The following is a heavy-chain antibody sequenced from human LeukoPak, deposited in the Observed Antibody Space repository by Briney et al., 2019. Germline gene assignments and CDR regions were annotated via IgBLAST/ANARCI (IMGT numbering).Heavy chain of an antibody. D-gene: IGHD5-18*01. CDR2: IHYSGST. J-gene: IGHJ4*02. CDR3: ARGGYSYGYLYYFDY. CDR1: GGSISSYY. Sequence: SETLSLTCTVSGGSISSYYWSWIRQPPGKGLEWIGYIHYSGSTNYNPSLKSRVTISVEPPKTQSTLKLSSVTAADTAVYYCARGGYSYGYLYYFDYWGQGTLVTVSS. V-gene: IGHV4-59*01.